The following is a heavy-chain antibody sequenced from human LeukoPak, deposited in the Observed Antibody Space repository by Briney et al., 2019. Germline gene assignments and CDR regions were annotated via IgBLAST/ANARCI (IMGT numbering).Heavy chain of an antibody. D-gene: IGHD2-21*02. J-gene: IGHJ4*02. CDR1: GGSISSSSYY. CDR2: IFFGGSS. V-gene: IGHV4-39*07. Sequence: SETLSLTCTVSGGSISSSSYYWGWIRQPPGEGLEWIGNIFFGGSSYYNPSLRSRVTMSLDTSKNQFSLKLSSVTAADTAIYYCARDLFTVTAVWGQGTLVTVSS. CDR3: ARDLFTVTAV.